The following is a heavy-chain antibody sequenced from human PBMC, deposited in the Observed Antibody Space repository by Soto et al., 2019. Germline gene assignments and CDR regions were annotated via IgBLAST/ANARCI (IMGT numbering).Heavy chain of an antibody. Sequence: QVQLVQSGAEVKTPGASVKVSCKASGYTFATYDINWVRQAPGQGLEWMGWMNPNSDNTGYAQKFQGRLTMTGDTPWVVPPLKRSALRNGTTAVYYGRRGKGYNFTGPDSGGQETLVTAS. V-gene: IGHV1-8*01. CDR2: MNPNSDNT. CDR3: RRGKGYNFTGPDS. D-gene: IGHD3-22*01. J-gene: IGHJ4*02. CDR1: GYTFATYD.